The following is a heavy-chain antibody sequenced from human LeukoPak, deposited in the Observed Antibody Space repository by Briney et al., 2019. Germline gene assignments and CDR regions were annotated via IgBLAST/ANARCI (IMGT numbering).Heavy chain of an antibody. V-gene: IGHV5-51*01. Sequence: GESLKISCKGSGYSFTSYWIGWVRQMPGKGLEWMGIIYPGDSDIRSSTSFRGQVTISADKSISTAYLQWSSLKASDTAMYYCARRAVAGTDAWGQGALVTVSS. CDR1: GYSFTSYW. CDR3: ARRAVAGTDA. CDR2: IYPGDSDI. D-gene: IGHD6-19*01. J-gene: IGHJ5*02.